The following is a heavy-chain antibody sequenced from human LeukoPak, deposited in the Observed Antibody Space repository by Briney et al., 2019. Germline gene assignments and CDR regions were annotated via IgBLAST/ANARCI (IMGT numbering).Heavy chain of an antibody. J-gene: IGHJ6*03. CDR1: GFTFSKYW. CDR2: ISGSGGRT. D-gene: IGHD3-10*01. CDR3: AKGDFYGSGRDYYYYMDV. Sequence: PGGSLRLSCAASGFTFSKYWMTWVRQAPGKWLEWVSAISGSGGRTYYADSVKGRFTISRDNSKNTLYLQMNSLRAEDTAVYNCAKGDFYGSGRDYYYYMDVWGKGTTVTISS. V-gene: IGHV3-23*01.